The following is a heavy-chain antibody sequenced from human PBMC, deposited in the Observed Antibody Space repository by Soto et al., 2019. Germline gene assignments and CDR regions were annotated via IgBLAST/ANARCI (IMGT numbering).Heavy chain of an antibody. CDR1: GGTFVGFG. J-gene: IGHJ5*02. V-gene: IGHV3-21*01. CDR3: TRDASRDSSARGWLDP. D-gene: IGHD6-13*01. CDR2: ISSNSAYI. Sequence: AVVLLSHCWGAAGGTFVGFGGSWVRQAPWKGLEWVSTISSNSAYIYYTDALRGRFTISRDNAKNSLHLQMNSLRAEDTAVYYCTRDASRDSSARGWLDPWGPATLVTLSS.